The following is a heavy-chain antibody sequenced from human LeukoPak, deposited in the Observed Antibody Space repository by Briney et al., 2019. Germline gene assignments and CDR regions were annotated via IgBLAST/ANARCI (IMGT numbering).Heavy chain of an antibody. CDR3: TTIRCIASNGN. CDR1: GFTFSNAW. Sequence: GGSLRLSCAGSGFTFSNAWMSWVRQAPGKGLEWVCRIKSRVNGETIDYAAPVKDRFIISRDDSRNTVYLQMNSLKTEDTAVYYCTTIRCIASNGNWGQGTLVTVSS. V-gene: IGHV3-15*01. J-gene: IGHJ4*02. D-gene: IGHD2-8*01. CDR2: IKSRVNGETI.